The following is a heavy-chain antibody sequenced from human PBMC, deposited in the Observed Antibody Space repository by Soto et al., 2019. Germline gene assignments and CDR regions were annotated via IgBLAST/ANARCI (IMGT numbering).Heavy chain of an antibody. CDR2: INHSGST. V-gene: IGHV4-34*01. D-gene: IGHD2-2*01. CDR1: VGSFIGYY. J-gene: IGHJ6*02. CDR3: ARGKPRYCSSTSCYSHYYYYGMDV. Sequence: PSETLSLTCAFYVGSFIGYYWRWIRQPPGKGLEWIGEINHSGSTNYNPSLKSRVTISVDTSKNQFSLKLSSVTAADTAVYYCARGKPRYCSSTSCYSHYYYYGMDVWGQGTTVTVSS.